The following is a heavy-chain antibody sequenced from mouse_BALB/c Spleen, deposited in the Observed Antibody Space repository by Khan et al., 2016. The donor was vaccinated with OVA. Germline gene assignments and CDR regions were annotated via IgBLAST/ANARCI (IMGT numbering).Heavy chain of an antibody. V-gene: IGHV2-9*02. D-gene: IGHD2-4*01. J-gene: IGHJ2*01. CDR1: GFSLNSYV. CDR3: ARDRGYDFEYFDY. CDR2: IWAGGST. Sequence: VQLKESGPGLVAPSQSLSITCTVSGFSLNSYVVHWVRQPPGKGLEWLGIIWAGGSTNYNSALMSRLSISKDNSTSHVFLKMNSLQTDDTAMYYCARDRGYDFEYFDYWGQGTTLTVSS.